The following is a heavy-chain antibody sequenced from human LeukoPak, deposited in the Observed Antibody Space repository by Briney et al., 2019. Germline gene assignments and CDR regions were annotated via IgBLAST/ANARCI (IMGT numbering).Heavy chain of an antibody. CDR2: INHSGST. V-gene: IGHV4-34*01. Sequence: SETLSLTCAVYGGSFSGYYWSWIRQPPGKGLEWIGEINHSGSTNYNPSLKSRVTISVDTSKNQFSLKLSSVTAADTAVYYCARSSDVAFDIWGQGTMVTVSS. J-gene: IGHJ3*02. CDR1: GGSFSGYY. CDR3: ARSSDVAFDI.